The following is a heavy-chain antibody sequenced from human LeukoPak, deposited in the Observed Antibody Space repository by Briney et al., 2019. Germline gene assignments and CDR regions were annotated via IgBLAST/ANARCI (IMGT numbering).Heavy chain of an antibody. CDR1: GGSFSGYY. Sequence: SETLSLTCAVYGGSFSGYYWSWIRQPPGKGLEWIGEINHSGSTNYNPSLKSRVTISVDTSKNQFSLKLSSVTAADTAVYYCARGVPPVNYYDSSGYSNYFDYWGQGTLVTVSS. J-gene: IGHJ4*02. CDR2: INHSGST. D-gene: IGHD3-22*01. CDR3: ARGVPPVNYYDSSGYSNYFDY. V-gene: IGHV4-34*01.